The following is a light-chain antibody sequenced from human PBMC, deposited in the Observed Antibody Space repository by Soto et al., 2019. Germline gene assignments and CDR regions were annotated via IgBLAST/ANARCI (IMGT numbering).Light chain of an antibody. J-gene: IGKJ5*01. Sequence: GDRVTITCLASQTISSWLAWYQQKPGKAPTLLIYDASTLERGVPSRFSGTGSGTEFTLSIDSLQPDDFATYYCQQYHTSSITFGQGTRLEI. CDR3: QQYHTSSIT. CDR1: QTISSW. CDR2: DAS. V-gene: IGKV1-5*01.